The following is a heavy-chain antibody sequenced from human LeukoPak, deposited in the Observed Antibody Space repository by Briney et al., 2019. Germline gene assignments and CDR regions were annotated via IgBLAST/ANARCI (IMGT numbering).Heavy chain of an antibody. V-gene: IGHV4-39*01. CDR3: VRGSTLRHYQY. J-gene: IGHJ4*02. D-gene: IGHD3-16*01. Sequence: YPSETLSLTCTVSGGSISSTTYYWGWIRRPPGKGLEWIGSIYYSGSTYYNPSLKNRVTVSVDTSKNQFSLILSSVTAADTAVYYCVRGSTLRHYQYWGQGTLVTVSS. CDR1: GGSISSTTYY. CDR2: IYYSGST.